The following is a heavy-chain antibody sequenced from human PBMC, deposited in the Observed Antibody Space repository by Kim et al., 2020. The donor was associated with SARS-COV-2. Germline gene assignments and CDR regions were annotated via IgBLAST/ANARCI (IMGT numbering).Heavy chain of an antibody. J-gene: IGHJ4*02. V-gene: IGHV3-7*01. Sequence: YYVDSVKGRFTISRDNAEHSLYLQMNGLRVVDTAVYYCVKNGRSLTTIGDWGQGTPVTVSS. CDR3: VKNGRSLTTIGD. D-gene: IGHD3-3*01.